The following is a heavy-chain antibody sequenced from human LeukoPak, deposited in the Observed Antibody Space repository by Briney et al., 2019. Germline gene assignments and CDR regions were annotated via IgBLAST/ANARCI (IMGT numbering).Heavy chain of an antibody. CDR2: ISDRGGST. Sequence: PGGSLRLSCAASGSTFSNYAMSWVRQAPGKGLEWVSSISDRGGSTYYADSVKGRFTISRDNSKNTLYLQMDSLRAEEDTAIYYCAPDLRGSAWSLDDWGQGTLVTVSS. CDR3: APDLRGSAWSLDD. D-gene: IGHD6-13*01. J-gene: IGHJ4*02. V-gene: IGHV3-23*01. CDR1: GSTFSNYA.